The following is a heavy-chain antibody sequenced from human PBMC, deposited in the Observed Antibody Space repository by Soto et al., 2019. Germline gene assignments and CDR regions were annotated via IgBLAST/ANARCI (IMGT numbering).Heavy chain of an antibody. CDR2: IKIEIDGVAA. D-gene: IGHD1-1*01. CDR3: TTDVSGPLDDY. J-gene: IGHJ4*02. Sequence: GGSLRLSWVVSGFTFSGALMTWVRQAPGKGLEWIGRIKIEIDGVAADYAAPVKGRFTISRDDSRDTMYLQMKRLTIEDTGVYYCTTDVSGPLDDYWGQGTLVTVSS. V-gene: IGHV3-15*01. CDR1: GFTFSGAL.